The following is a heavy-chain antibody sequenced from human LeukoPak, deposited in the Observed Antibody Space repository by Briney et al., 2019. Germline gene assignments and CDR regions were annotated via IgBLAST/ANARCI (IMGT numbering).Heavy chain of an antibody. CDR2: IHDSGRT. CDR1: GGSISNYF. Sequence: SETLSLTCTVSGGSISNYFWSWIRQSPGKGLECIWYIHDSGRTKYNPSLESRVTISIDTSNHFFLTLRSVTAADTARNYCARLLRWSEVGFDIWGQGTMVAISS. V-gene: IGHV4-59*08. D-gene: IGHD2-15*01. CDR3: ARLLRWSEVGFDI. J-gene: IGHJ3*02.